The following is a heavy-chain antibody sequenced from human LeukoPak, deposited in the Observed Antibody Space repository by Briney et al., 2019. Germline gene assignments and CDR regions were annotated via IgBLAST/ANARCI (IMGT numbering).Heavy chain of an antibody. Sequence: GGSLRLSCAASGFTFSDYYMSWIRQAPGKGLEWVSYISSSGSTIYYADSVKGRFTISRDNAKNSLYLQMNSLRAEDTAVYYCARDSIVVVPAAREGLDYWGQGTLVTVSS. J-gene: IGHJ4*02. V-gene: IGHV3-11*01. CDR2: ISSSGSTI. CDR1: GFTFSDYY. CDR3: ARDSIVVVPAAREGLDY. D-gene: IGHD2-2*01.